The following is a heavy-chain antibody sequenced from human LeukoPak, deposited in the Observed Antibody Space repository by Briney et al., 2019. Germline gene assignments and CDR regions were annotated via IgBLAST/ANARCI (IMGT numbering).Heavy chain of an antibody. CDR3: ARLGGPHYYYYGMDA. Sequence: SVTLSLTCTVSGGSISSGGYYWSWIRQHPGKGLEWIGYIYYSGSTYYNPSLKSRVTISVDTSKNQFSLKLSSVTAADTAVYYCARLGGPHYYYYGMDAWGQGTTVTVSS. CDR2: IYYSGST. V-gene: IGHV4-31*03. CDR1: GGSISSGGYY. J-gene: IGHJ6*02.